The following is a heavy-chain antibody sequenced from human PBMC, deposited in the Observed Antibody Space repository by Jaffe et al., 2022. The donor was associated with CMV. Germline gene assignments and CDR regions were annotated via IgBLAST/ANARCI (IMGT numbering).Heavy chain of an antibody. CDR2: IWYDGSNK. D-gene: IGHD2-15*01. CDR3: ARVFVALRRANAFDI. CDR1: GFTFSSYG. Sequence: QVQLVESGGGVVQPGRSLRLSCAASGFTFSSYGMHWVRQAPGKGLEWVAVIWYDGSNKYYADSVKGRFTISRDNSKNTLYLQMNSLRAEDTAVYYCARVFVALRRANAFDIWGQGTMVTVSS. V-gene: IGHV3-33*01. J-gene: IGHJ3*02.